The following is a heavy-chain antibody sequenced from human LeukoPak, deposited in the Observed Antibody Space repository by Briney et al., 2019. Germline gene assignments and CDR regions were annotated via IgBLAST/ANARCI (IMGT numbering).Heavy chain of an antibody. CDR1: GFTFSSYG. CDR3: AKEDGTMVRGVTSAFDY. D-gene: IGHD3-10*01. V-gene: IGHV3-30*02. Sequence: PGGSLRLSCAASGFTFSSYGMRWVRQAPGKGLEWVAFIRYDGSNKCYADSVKGRFTISRDNSKNTLYLQMNSLRAEDTAVYYCAKEDGTMVRGVTSAFDYWGQGTLVTVSS. CDR2: IRYDGSNK. J-gene: IGHJ4*02.